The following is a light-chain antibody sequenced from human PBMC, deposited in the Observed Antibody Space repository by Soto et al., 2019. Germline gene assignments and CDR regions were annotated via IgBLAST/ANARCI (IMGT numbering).Light chain of an antibody. J-gene: IGKJ1*01. CDR2: GPS. Sequence: EILLTQSPGTLPFSPGERATLSCRASQSVSGIYLAWFQQKLGQAPRLLMCGPSSRATDIPDRFSASGSGTDFTLTISSLQSEDFAVYYCQQYNNWRTFGQGTKVDIK. V-gene: IGKV3-20*01. CDR3: QQYNNWRT. CDR1: QSVSGIY.